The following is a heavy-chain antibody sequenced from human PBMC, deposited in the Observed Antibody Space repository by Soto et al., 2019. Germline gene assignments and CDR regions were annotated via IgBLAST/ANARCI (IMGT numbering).Heavy chain of an antibody. CDR3: ARGSFRPYSSSLGY. CDR1: GYTFTRYC. CDR2: ISAYNGNT. J-gene: IGHJ4*02. D-gene: IGHD6-6*01. Sequence: ASVKVSCKASGYTFTRYCISWVRQAPGQGLEWMGWISAYNGNTNYAQKLQGRVTMTRNTSISTAYMELSSLRSEDTAVYYCARGSFRPYSSSLGYWGQGTLVTVSS. V-gene: IGHV1-18*04.